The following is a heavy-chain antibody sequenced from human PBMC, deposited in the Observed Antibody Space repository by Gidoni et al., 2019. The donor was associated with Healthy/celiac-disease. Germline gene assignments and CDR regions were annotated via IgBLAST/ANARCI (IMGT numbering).Heavy chain of an antibody. V-gene: IGHV3-9*01. Sequence: EVQLVASGGGLVQPGRSLRRSCAASGFTFVDYAMHWSRQAPGKGLELVSGISWNSGSIGYADSVKGRFTISRDNAKNSLYLQMNSLRAEDTALYYCAKDETAFSGSYPDDAFDIWGQGTMVTVSS. CDR2: ISWNSGSI. CDR1: GFTFVDYA. J-gene: IGHJ3*02. CDR3: AKDETAFSGSYPDDAFDI. D-gene: IGHD1-26*01.